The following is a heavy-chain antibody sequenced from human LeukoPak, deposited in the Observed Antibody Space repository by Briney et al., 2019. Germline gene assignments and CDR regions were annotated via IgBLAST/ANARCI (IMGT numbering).Heavy chain of an antibody. Sequence: ASVKVSCKASGYTFTGYYMHWVRQATGQGLEWMGWMNPNSGNTGYAQKFQGRVTMTRNTSISTAYMELSSLRSEDTAVYYCARGQVTMNGMDVWGQGTTVTVSS. D-gene: IGHD3-22*01. V-gene: IGHV1-8*02. CDR2: MNPNSGNT. CDR1: GYTFTGYY. J-gene: IGHJ6*02. CDR3: ARGQVTMNGMDV.